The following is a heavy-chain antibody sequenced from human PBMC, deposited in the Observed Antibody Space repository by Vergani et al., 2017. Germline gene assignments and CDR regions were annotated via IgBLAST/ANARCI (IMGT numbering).Heavy chain of an antibody. J-gene: IGHJ5*02. CDR1: GYIFTNYW. CDR3: ARSIVVVSGWFDP. CDR2: FYPGDSDT. V-gene: IGHV5-51*03. Sequence: EVQLVQSGTEVKKPGESLKISCKTSGYIFTNYWIGWVRQMPGRGLEWLGMFYPGDSDTRYSPSFQGQVTISADKSISTAYLHWTSLKASDTAVYYCARSIVVVSGWFDPWGQGTLVTVSS. D-gene: IGHD2-2*01.